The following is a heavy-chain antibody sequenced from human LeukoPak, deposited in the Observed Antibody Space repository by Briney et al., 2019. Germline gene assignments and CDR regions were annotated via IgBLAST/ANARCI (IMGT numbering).Heavy chain of an antibody. CDR1: GFTFDDYA. CDR2: ISWNSGSI. D-gene: IGHD3-22*01. Sequence: GGSLRLSCAASGFTFDDYAMHWVRQAPGKGLEWVSGISWNSGSIGYADSVKGRFTISRDNAKNSLYLQMNSLGAEDTALYYCAKDQGYTYYYDSSGYSYGMDAWGQGTTVTVSS. J-gene: IGHJ6*02. CDR3: AKDQGYTYYYDSSGYSYGMDA. V-gene: IGHV3-9*01.